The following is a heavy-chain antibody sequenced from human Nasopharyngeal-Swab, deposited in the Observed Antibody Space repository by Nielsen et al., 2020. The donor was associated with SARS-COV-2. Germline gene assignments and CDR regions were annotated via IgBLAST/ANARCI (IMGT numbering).Heavy chain of an antibody. D-gene: IGHD1-26*01. J-gene: IGHJ3*02. V-gene: IGHV3-9*01. CDR3: AKDGGSGSYGYDAFDI. CDR2: ISWKSESI. Sequence: SLKISCAASGFTFEHFGMHWVRQPPGKGLEWVAGISWKSESIAHADSVKGRFSISRDNAKKSLYLEMKSLRPEDTALYYCAKDGGSGSYGYDAFDIWGLGTMVTVSS. CDR1: GFTFEHFG.